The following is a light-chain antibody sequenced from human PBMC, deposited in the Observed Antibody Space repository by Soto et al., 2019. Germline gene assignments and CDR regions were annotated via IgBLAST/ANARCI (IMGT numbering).Light chain of an antibody. CDR2: DAS. CDR1: QSVSNY. J-gene: IGKJ4*01. Sequence: EIVLTQSPATLSLSPGERATLSCRASQSVSNYLAWYQQNPGQAPRLLIYDASNRATGIPARFSGSGSGTDFTLTISSLEPEDSAVYYCQQRSNWPPLTFGGGTRVEIK. V-gene: IGKV3-11*01. CDR3: QQRSNWPPLT.